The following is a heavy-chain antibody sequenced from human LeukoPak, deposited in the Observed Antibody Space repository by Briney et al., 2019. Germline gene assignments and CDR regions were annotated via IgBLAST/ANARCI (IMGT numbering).Heavy chain of an antibody. CDR3: DKDERRDYYEISGDYYTYYFDY. J-gene: IGHJ4*02. CDR1: GLSLSSYA. V-gene: IGHV3-23*01. Sequence: GGSLRLSCAASGLSLSSYALSWVRQAPGKGLEWVSAISGSGGSTYYADSVKGRFTISRDNSKKTLYLQMNSLRAEDTAVYYADKDERRDYYEISGDYYTYYFDYWGQGTLVTVSS. D-gene: IGHD3-22*01. CDR2: ISGSGGST.